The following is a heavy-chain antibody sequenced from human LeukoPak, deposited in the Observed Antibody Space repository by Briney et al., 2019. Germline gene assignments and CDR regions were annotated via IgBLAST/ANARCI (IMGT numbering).Heavy chain of an antibody. CDR2: IYYTGSK. CDR3: ARHDRNSGRYYDFDY. J-gene: IGHJ4*02. Sequence: SETLSLTCTVSGGYISTYYWSWLRQPPGKGLEWIGYIYYTGSKHYNPSLKSRVTISLDTSKNQFSLKLTSVTAADTAVYYCARHDRNSGRYYDFDYWGQGTLVTVSS. D-gene: IGHD1-26*01. CDR1: GGYISTYY. V-gene: IGHV4-59*08.